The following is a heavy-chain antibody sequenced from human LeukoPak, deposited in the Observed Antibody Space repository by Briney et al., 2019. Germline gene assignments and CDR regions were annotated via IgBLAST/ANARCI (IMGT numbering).Heavy chain of an antibody. CDR1: GFTFSGSA. D-gene: IGHD6-13*01. CDR2: IRSKANSYAT. CDR3: TRNIAAAGGLYYYYMDV. Sequence: GGSLRLSCAASGFTFSGSAMHWVRQASGKGLEWVGRIRSKANSYATAYAASVKGRFTISRDDSKNTAYLQMNSLKTEDTAVYYCTRNIAAAGGLYYYYMDVWGKGTTVTVSS. V-gene: IGHV3-73*01. J-gene: IGHJ6*03.